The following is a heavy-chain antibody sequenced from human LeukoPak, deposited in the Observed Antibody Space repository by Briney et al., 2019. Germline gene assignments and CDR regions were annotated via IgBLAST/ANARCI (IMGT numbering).Heavy chain of an antibody. V-gene: IGHV4-39*01. CDR2: IYYGGTT. Sequence: SEALSLTCTVSGGSISSRSYYWGWIRQPPGKGLGWIGSIYYGGTTYSNPSLKSRVTISVDTSKNQFSQKLSSVTAADTAVFYCTRMREGIVGAHGAFDIWGQGTMVTVSS. J-gene: IGHJ3*02. CDR1: GGSISSRSYY. D-gene: IGHD1-26*01. CDR3: TRMREGIVGAHGAFDI.